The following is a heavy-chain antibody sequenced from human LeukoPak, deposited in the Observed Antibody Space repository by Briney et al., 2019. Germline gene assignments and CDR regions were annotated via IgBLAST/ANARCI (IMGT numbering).Heavy chain of an antibody. J-gene: IGHJ4*02. CDR1: GASVSTSYW. CDR3: TRRFGYGVVGGYFDY. Sequence: SETLSLTCAVSGASVSTSYWWSWVRQPPGKGLEWLGEIFHSGSTTYNPSLKSRVTISVDTSLNQFSLRLNSVTAADTAVYYCTRRFGYGVVGGYFDYWGQGALVTVSS. V-gene: IGHV4-4*02. D-gene: IGHD4/OR15-4a*01. CDR2: IFHSGST.